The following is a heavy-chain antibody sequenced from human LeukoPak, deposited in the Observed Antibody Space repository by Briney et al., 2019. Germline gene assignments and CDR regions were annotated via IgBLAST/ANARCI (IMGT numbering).Heavy chain of an antibody. V-gene: IGHV3-21*01. J-gene: IGHJ6*02. D-gene: IGHD3-22*01. CDR2: ISSSSSYI. CDR1: GFTFSSYS. CDR3: ARVLDYDSSGYSYYYYYGMDV. Sequence: GGSLRLSCAASGFTFSSYSMNWVRQAPGKGLEWVSSISSSSSYIYYADSVKGRFTISRDNAKNSLYLQMNSLRAEDTAVYYCARVLDYDSSGYSYYYYYGMDVWGXXXXXTVSS.